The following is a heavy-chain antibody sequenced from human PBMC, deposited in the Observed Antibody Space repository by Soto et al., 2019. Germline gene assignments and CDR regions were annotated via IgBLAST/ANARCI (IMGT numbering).Heavy chain of an antibody. Sequence: SETLSLTCTVSGGSISSYYWSWIRQPPGKGLEWIGYIYYSGSTNYNPSLKIRVTISVDTSKNQFSLKLSSVTAADTAVYYCARGRDRLLWFGETRYNWFDPWGQGTLVTVSS. J-gene: IGHJ5*02. CDR2: IYYSGST. V-gene: IGHV4-59*08. D-gene: IGHD3-10*01. CDR1: GGSISSYY. CDR3: ARGRDRLLWFGETRYNWFDP.